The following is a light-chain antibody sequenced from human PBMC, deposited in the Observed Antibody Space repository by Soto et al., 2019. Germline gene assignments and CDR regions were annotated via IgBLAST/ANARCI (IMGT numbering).Light chain of an antibody. CDR2: WAS. V-gene: IGKV4-1*01. CDR3: QQYYTTPLT. J-gene: IGKJ4*01. CDR1: GMVLYSSDNKNH. Sequence: DILVAQGPXSLSVXXXXXXXVSXXSGGMVLYSSDNKNHLAWYQQKPGQPPKVLIYWASTRESGVPDRFSGGGSGTDFTLTISSLQAEDVAVYYCQQYYTTPLTLGGGTKVDI.